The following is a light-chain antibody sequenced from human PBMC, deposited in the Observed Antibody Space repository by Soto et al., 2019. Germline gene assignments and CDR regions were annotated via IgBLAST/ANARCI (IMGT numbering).Light chain of an antibody. Sequence: DVVVTHSPLSLPVTPGQAASISCRSSQSLVHSDGNTYLSWFHQRTGQSPRRLIYKVSNRDSGVPARFSGSGSGTDFALKISRVEAEDVGVYYCMQGTHWPITFGQGTRLEIK. CDR3: MQGTHWPIT. V-gene: IGKV2-30*02. CDR2: KVS. CDR1: QSLVHSDGNTY. J-gene: IGKJ5*01.